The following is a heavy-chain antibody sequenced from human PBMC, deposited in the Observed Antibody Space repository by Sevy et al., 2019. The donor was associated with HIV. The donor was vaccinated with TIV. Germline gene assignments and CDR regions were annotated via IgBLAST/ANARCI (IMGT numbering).Heavy chain of an antibody. V-gene: IGHV5-51*01. CDR3: ARLEPRGNYYYGMDI. J-gene: IGHJ6*02. CDR1: GYTFTTYW. D-gene: IGHD1-26*01. CDR2: IYPGDSNT. Sequence: GESLKISCKGSGYTFTTYWIAWVRQMPGKGLEWMGIIYPGDSNTRYSPSFQGQVTISVDKSTSTANLQWSGLKASDTAIYYCARLEPRGNYYYGMDIWGQWTPVTVSS.